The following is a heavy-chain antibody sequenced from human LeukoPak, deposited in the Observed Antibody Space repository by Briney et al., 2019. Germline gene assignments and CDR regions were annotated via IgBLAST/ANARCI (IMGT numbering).Heavy chain of an antibody. Sequence: PSKTLSLTCAVYGGSFSGYYWSWIRQPPGKGLEWIGEINHSGSTNYNPSLKSRVTISVDTSKNQFSLKLSSVTAADTAVYYCARFGVLRYFDWLSSGAFDIWGQGTMVTVSS. CDR2: INHSGST. V-gene: IGHV4-34*01. CDR3: ARFGVLRYFDWLSSGAFDI. D-gene: IGHD3-9*01. J-gene: IGHJ3*02. CDR1: GGSFSGYY.